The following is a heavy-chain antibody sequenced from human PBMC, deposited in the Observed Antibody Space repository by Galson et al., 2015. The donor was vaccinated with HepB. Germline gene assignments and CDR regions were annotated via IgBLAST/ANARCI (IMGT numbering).Heavy chain of an antibody. CDR2: ISYDGSNK. CDR3: ARIQGDY. CDR1: GFTFSSYA. D-gene: IGHD5-18*01. Sequence: SLRLSCAASGFTFSSYAMHRVRQAPGKGLEWVAVISYDGSNKYYADSVKGRFTISRDNSKNTLYLQMNSLRAEDTAVYYCARIQGDYWGQGTLVTVSS. V-gene: IGHV3-30*04. J-gene: IGHJ4*02.